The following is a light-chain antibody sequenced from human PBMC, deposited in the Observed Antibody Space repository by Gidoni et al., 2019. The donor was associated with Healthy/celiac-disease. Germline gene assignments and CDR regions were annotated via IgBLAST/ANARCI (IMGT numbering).Light chain of an antibody. J-gene: IGKJ2*01. CDR1: QSVSSSY. Sequence: ESVLTRSTGTLSLSPGERATLSCRASQSVSSSYLAWYQQKPGQAPRLLIYGASSRATGIPDRFSGSGSGTDFTLTISRLEPEDFAVYYCQQYGSSPRYTFGQGTKLEIK. CDR3: QQYGSSPRYT. CDR2: GAS. V-gene: IGKV3-20*01.